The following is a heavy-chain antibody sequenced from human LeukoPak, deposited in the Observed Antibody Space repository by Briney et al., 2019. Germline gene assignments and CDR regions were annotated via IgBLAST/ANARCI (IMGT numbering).Heavy chain of an antibody. D-gene: IGHD6-19*01. Sequence: SCKASGGTFSSYAMSWVRQAPGKGLEWVSVISGSLSDTYYADSVRGRFTISGDNSKNTLYLQMNSLRAEDTAVYYCAKLIIPVAGRYFDYWGQGTLVTVSS. CDR3: AKLIIPVAGRYFDY. J-gene: IGHJ4*02. CDR2: ISGSLSDT. CDR1: GGTFSSYA. V-gene: IGHV3-23*01.